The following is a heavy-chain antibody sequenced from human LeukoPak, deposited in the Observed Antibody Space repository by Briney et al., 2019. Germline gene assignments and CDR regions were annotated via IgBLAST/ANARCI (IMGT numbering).Heavy chain of an antibody. CDR1: GGTFSSYA. J-gene: IGHJ4*02. CDR3: ARDRGGGYSGYDAYYDSSGYYFGGGFDY. D-gene: IGHD3-22*01. V-gene: IGHV1-69*06. CDR2: IIPIFGTA. Sequence: ASVKVSCKASGGTFSSYAISWVRQAPGQGLEWMGGIIPIFGTANYAQKFQGRVTITADKSTSTAYMELSSLRSEDTAGYYCARDRGGGYSGYDAYYDSSGYYFGGGFDYWGQGTLVTVSS.